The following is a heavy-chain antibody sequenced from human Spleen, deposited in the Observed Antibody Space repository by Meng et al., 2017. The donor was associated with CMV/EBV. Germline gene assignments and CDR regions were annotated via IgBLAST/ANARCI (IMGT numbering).Heavy chain of an antibody. J-gene: IGHJ6*02. D-gene: IGHD6-13*01. CDR2: IYYSGST. V-gene: IGHV4-61*01. CDR1: GGSVSSGSYY. Sequence: SETLSLTCTVSGGSVSSGSYYWSWIRQPPGKGLEWIGYIYYSGSTNYNPSLKSRVTISVDTSKNQFSLKLSSVTAADTAVYYCARDLRIAAAGGGGYYYGMDVWGQGTTVTVSS. CDR3: ARDLRIAAAGGGGYYYGMDV.